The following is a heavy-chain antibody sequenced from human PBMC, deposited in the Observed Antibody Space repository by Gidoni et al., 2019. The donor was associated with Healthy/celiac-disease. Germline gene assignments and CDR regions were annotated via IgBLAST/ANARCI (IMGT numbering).Heavy chain of an antibody. V-gene: IGHV4-39*01. D-gene: IGHD3-3*01. J-gene: IGHJ6*02. CDR1: GGSISSRSYY. CDR3: ARTYYVFGSGYYNGMDV. CDR2: IYYRGTI. Sequence: QLQLQESGPGLVKPSATLSLTCTVAGGSISSRSYYWGWIRQPPGKGLEWIGSIYYRGTIYYTPSLECRVPISVEASKNHFSLQLSSVPPADTAVYYCARTYYVFGSGYYNGMDVWGQGTRVTVSS.